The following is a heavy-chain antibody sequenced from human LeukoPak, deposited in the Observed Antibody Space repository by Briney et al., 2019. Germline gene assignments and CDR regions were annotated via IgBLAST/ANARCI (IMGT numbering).Heavy chain of an antibody. CDR2: ISGSGAYT. V-gene: IGHV3-23*01. CDR3: ARPFRQFDSSSYYSFDL. Sequence: QPGGSLRLSCAASGFTFSSYAMTWVRQAPGEGLEWASAISGSGAYTQYADSVKGRFTISRDNSKNALFLQMNSLRAEDTAVYYCARPFRQFDSSSYYSFDLWGRGTVVTVSS. CDR1: GFTFSSYA. D-gene: IGHD3-22*01. J-gene: IGHJ5*02.